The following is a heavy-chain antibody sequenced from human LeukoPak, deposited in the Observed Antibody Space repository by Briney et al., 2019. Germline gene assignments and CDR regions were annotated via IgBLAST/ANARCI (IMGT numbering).Heavy chain of an antibody. V-gene: IGHV3-23*01. D-gene: IGHD3-9*01. CDR2: ISGSGGST. CDR3: AKLNGYYNYFDY. Sequence: GSLRLSCAASGFTFSSYAMSWVRQAPGKGLEWVSAISGSGGSTYYADSVKGRFTISRDNSKNTLYLQMNSLRAEDTAVYYCAKLNGYYNYFDYWGQEPWSPSPQ. J-gene: IGHJ4*01. CDR1: GFTFSSYA.